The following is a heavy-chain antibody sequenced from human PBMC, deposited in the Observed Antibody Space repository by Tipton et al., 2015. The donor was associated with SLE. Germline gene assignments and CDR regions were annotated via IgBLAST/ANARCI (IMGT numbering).Heavy chain of an antibody. CDR2: IYYTGTT. CDR3: ARDGKPGIPYKYYAMDV. D-gene: IGHD2-2*02. J-gene: IGHJ6*02. CDR1: GDSISPYY. V-gene: IGHV4-59*01. Sequence: TLSLTCTVSGDSISPYYWNWIRQSPGKGLEWLGNIYYTGTTNYNPSLKTRLSLSLDTSKNQLSLKLSSVTAADTAVYFCARDGKPGIPYKYYAMDVWGQGSTVTVSS.